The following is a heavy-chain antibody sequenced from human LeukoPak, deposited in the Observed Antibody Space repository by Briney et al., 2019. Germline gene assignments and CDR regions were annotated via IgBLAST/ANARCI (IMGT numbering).Heavy chain of an antibody. Sequence: ASVKVSCKASGYTFTSYGISWVRQAPGQGLEWMEWISAYNGNTNYAQKLQGRVTMTTDTSTSTAYMELRSLRSDDTAVYYCARDPGGGSLYYYYGMDVWGKGTTVTVSS. CDR2: ISAYNGNT. V-gene: IGHV1-18*04. J-gene: IGHJ6*04. CDR1: GYTFTSYG. D-gene: IGHD2-15*01. CDR3: ARDPGGGSLYYYYGMDV.